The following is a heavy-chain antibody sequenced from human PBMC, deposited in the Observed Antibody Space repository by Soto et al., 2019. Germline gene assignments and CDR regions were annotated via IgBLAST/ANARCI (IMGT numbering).Heavy chain of an antibody. CDR2: IGAHNGDT. V-gene: IGHV1-18*01. D-gene: IGHD2-15*01. CDR3: ARDCVGSARFDP. CDR1: GYTFNTYG. J-gene: IGHJ5*02. Sequence: QVQLVQSGAEVKKPGASVKVSCKASGYTFNTYGFTWVRQAPGQVLEWMGWIGAHNGDTNYVQKFKGRVTMTTETYTTSSYMERRRVTRDVAAVYYCARDCVGSARFDPRGQFTPVVVS.